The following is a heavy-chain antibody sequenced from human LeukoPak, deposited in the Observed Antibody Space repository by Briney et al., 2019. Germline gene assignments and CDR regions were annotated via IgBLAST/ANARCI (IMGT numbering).Heavy chain of an antibody. CDR2: ICVSGGST. Sequence: PGGSLRLSRAASGFTFTSYAMSWVRQAPGQGLEWVAGICVSGGSTNYAHSLKGRFTITRVNYKNTLYLQMTGLRAEDAGVYYCAKSGRLVPYYYYYMDVWGKRTTVTVSS. CDR3: AKSGRLVPYYYYYMDV. J-gene: IGHJ6*03. CDR1: GFTFTSYA. D-gene: IGHD6-19*01. V-gene: IGHV3-23*01.